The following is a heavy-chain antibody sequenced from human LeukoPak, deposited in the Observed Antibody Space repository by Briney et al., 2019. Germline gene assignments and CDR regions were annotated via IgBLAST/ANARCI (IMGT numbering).Heavy chain of an antibody. CDR2: ILPIFGTA. J-gene: IGHJ5*02. CDR1: GGTFSSYA. CDR3: ARDGSADHIVVVPRGFDP. Sequence: GASVKVSCKASGGTFSSYAISWVRQAPGQGLEWMGGILPIFGTANYAQKFQGRVTITADESTSTAYMELSSLRSEDTAVYYCARDGSADHIVVVPRGFDPWGQGTLVTVS. V-gene: IGHV1-69*01. D-gene: IGHD2-2*01.